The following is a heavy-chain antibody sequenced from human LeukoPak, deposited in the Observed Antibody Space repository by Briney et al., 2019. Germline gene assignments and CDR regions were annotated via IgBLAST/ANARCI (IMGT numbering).Heavy chain of an antibody. D-gene: IGHD3-10*01. V-gene: IGHV1-69*13. CDR3: ARAIGPNWFDP. CDR2: IIPIFGTA. J-gene: IGHJ5*02. CDR1: VGTFSSYA. Sequence: SVKVSCKASVGTFSSYAISWVRQAPGQGLEWMEGIIPIFGTANYAQKFQGRVTITADESTSTAYMELSSLRSEDTAVYYCARAIGPNWFDPWGQGTLVTVSS.